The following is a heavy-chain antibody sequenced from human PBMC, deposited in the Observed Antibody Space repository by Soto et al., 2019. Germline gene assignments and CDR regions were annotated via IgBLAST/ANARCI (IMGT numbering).Heavy chain of an antibody. CDR3: ARVTGYGDKINWFDP. V-gene: IGHV4-30-2*01. J-gene: IGHJ5*02. CDR1: GGSISSGGYS. CDR2: IYHSGST. D-gene: IGHD4-17*01. Sequence: SETLSLTCAVSGGSISSGGYSWSWIRQPPGKGLEWIGYIYHSGSTYYNPSLKSRVTISVDRSKNQFSLKLSSVTAADTAVYYCARVTGYGDKINWFDPWGQGTLVTVSS.